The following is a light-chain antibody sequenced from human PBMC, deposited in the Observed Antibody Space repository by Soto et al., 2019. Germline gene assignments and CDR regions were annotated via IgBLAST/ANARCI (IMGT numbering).Light chain of an antibody. J-gene: IGLJ1*01. CDR1: SSDVAEYKY. Sequence: QSALTQPACVSGSPGQSISISWTETSSDVAEYKYVSSYQQPLPRAPKLPIYDVSNRPSCVSNRCSGAKSGSTSSLTISGLQAEDEADYYCSAYTTSIALDVCGGGTKGTVL. CDR2: DVS. CDR3: SAYTTSIALDV. V-gene: IGLV2-14*03.